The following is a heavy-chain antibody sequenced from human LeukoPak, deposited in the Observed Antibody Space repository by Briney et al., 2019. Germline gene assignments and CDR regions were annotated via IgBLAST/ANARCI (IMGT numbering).Heavy chain of an antibody. CDR3: ARDLVRGIKVFGY. Sequence: ASVTVTCKASGYTFTSYYMHWVRQAPGQGLEWMGIINPSGGSTSYAQKFQGRVTMTRDMSTSTVYMELRSLRSEDTAVYYCARDLVRGIKVFGYWGQGTLVTVSS. D-gene: IGHD2-8*02. CDR1: GYTFTSYY. J-gene: IGHJ4*02. CDR2: INPSGGST. V-gene: IGHV1-46*01.